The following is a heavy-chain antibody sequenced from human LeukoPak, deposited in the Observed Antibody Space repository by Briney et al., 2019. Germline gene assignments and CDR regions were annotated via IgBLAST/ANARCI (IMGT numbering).Heavy chain of an antibody. J-gene: IGHJ4*02. CDR3: ARLGSYHDF. V-gene: IGHV4-61*09. CDR2: IHTSGAS. CDR1: GGSISSGGYY. D-gene: IGHD1-26*01. Sequence: KPSQTLSLTCTVSGGSISSGGYYWSWIRQHPGKGLEWMGHIHTSGASRYYPSLESRLTLSIDTSRNHLSLKLTSVTAADTAVYFCARLGSYHDFWGQGALVTVSS.